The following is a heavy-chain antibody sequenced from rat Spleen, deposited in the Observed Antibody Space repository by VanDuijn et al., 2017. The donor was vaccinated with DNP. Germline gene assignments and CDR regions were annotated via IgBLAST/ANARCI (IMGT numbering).Heavy chain of an antibody. J-gene: IGHJ2*01. CDR2: ISYDGDTT. CDR3: AGRPPPTRGPFDY. D-gene: IGHD1-4*01. V-gene: IGHV5-7*01. CDR1: GFIFSDHN. Sequence: EVQLVESGGGLVQPGRSLKLSCTASGFIFSDHNMAWVRQAPKKGLEWVATISYDGDTTYYRDSVKGRFTISRDNAKSTLYLQMDSLRSEDTATYYCAGRPPPTRGPFDYWGQGVTVTVSS.